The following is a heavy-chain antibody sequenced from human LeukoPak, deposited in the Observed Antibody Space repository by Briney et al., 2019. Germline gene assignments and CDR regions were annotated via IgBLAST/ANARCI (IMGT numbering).Heavy chain of an antibody. D-gene: IGHD4-23*01. J-gene: IGHJ4*02. Sequence: SETLSLTCTVSGGSISSGGYYWSWIRQPPGKGLEWIGYIYHSGSTYYNPSLKSRVTISVDRSKNQFSPKLSSVTAADTAVYYCARSDSTTVVTYWGQGTLVTVSS. CDR2: IYHSGST. V-gene: IGHV4-30-2*01. CDR3: ARSDSTTVVTY. CDR1: GGSISSGGYY.